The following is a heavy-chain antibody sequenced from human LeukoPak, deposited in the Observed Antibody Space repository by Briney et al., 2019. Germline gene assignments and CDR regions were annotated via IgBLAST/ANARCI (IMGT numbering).Heavy chain of an antibody. Sequence: PGGSLRLSCAASGFTFSNYAMSWVRQAPGKGLEWVSAVGGSGGGTFYADSVKGRFTVSRDNSKNTLYLQMNSLGVEDTAVYYCAKVRIGYYSGGNCYVFDYWGQGTLVTVSS. CDR1: GFTFSNYA. CDR2: VGGSGGGT. D-gene: IGHD2-15*01. J-gene: IGHJ4*02. CDR3: AKVRIGYYSGGNCYVFDY. V-gene: IGHV3-23*01.